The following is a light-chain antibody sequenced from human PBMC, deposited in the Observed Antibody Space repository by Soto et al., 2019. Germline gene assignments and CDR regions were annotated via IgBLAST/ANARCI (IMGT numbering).Light chain of an antibody. V-gene: IGKV1-39*01. J-gene: IGKJ4*02. CDR3: QQSYSTPS. CDR2: AAS. CDR1: QSINTY. Sequence: DIQMTQSPSSLSASVGDRVTITCRASQSINTYLNWYQQKPGEAPKLLIYAASSLQSGVPSRFSGSGSGTDFTLTISSLQPEDSATYYCQQSYSTPSFGGGAKVEI.